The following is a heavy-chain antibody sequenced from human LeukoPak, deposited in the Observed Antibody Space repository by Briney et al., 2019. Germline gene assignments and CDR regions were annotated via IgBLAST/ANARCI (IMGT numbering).Heavy chain of an antibody. D-gene: IGHD6-19*01. CDR1: GGSISSYY. CDR2: IYYSGST. CDR3: ASKSGWLNYFDY. J-gene: IGHJ4*02. Sequence: PSETLSLTCTVSGGSISSYYWSWIRQPPGKGLEWIGYIYYSGSTNYNPSLKSRVTISVGTSKNQFSLKLSSVTAADTAVYYCASKSGWLNYFDYWGQGTLVTVSS. V-gene: IGHV4-59*01.